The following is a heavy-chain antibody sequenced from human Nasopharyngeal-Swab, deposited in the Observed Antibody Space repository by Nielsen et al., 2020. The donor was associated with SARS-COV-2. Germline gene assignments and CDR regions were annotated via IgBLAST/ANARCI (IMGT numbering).Heavy chain of an antibody. CDR1: GFTFSSYG. CDR2: IWYDGSNK. J-gene: IGHJ3*02. CDR3: ARDRSGYDAFDI. Sequence: SLKISCAASGFTFSSYGMHWVRQAPGKGLEWVAVIWYDGSNKYYADSVKGRFTISRDNSKNTLYLQMNSLRAEDTAVYYCARDRSGYDAFDIWGQGTMVTVSS. V-gene: IGHV3-30*19. D-gene: IGHD5-12*01.